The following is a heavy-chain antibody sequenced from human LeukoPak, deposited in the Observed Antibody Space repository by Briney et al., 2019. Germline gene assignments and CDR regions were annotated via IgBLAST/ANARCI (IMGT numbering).Heavy chain of an antibody. CDR2: INHIGGT. Sequence: SETLSLTCAVYGGSFSGYYWSWSRQPPGKGLEWIGEINHIGGTNYNPSLKSRVTISVDTSKNQFSLKLSSVTAADTVVYYCARQPRGSFGVTIRGSYSYPYTSWGQGTLVTVSS. V-gene: IGHV4-34*01. CDR1: GGSFSGYY. D-gene: IGHD3-16*02. J-gene: IGHJ5*02. CDR3: ARQPRGSFGVTIRGSYSYPYTS.